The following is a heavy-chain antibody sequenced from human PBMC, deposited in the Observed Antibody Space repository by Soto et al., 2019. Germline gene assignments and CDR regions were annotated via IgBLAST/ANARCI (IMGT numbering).Heavy chain of an antibody. Sequence: QVQLVDSGGGVVQPGRSLRLSCAASGFTFSSYGMHWVRQAPGKGLEWVAVISYDGSNKYYADSVKGRFTISRDNSKNTLYVQMNSLRAEDAAVYYCAKGGTDYFDSGPIFDPWGQGTLVTVSS. V-gene: IGHV3-30*18. J-gene: IGHJ5*02. CDR3: AKGGTDYFDSGPIFDP. CDR2: ISYDGSNK. D-gene: IGHD3-22*01. CDR1: GFTFSSYG.